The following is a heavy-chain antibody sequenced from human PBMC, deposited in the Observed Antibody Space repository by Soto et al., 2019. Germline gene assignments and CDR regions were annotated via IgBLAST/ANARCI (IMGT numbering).Heavy chain of an antibody. CDR1: GFTFSSYA. CDR3: AKYGVTDIVLMVYAIPYYYYYGMDV. CDR2: ISGSGGST. Sequence: LRLSCAASGFTFSSYAMSWVRQAPGKGLEWVSAISGSGGSTYYADSVKGRFTISRDNSKNTLYLQMNSLRAEDTAVYYCAKYGVTDIVLMVYAIPYYYYYGMDVWGQGTTVTVSS. V-gene: IGHV3-23*01. D-gene: IGHD2-8*01. J-gene: IGHJ6*02.